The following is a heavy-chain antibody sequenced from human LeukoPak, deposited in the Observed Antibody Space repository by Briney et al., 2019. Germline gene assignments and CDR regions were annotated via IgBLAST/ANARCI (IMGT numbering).Heavy chain of an antibody. J-gene: IGHJ4*02. CDR1: GFPFSSYS. CDR3: ARAHYDSSGYYYALHDY. Sequence: GGSLRLSCAASGFPFSSYSMNWVRQAPGKGLEWVSSISSSSSYIYYADSVKGRFTISRDNAKNSLYLQMNSLRAEDTAVYSCARAHYDSSGYYYALHDYWGQGTLVTVSS. CDR2: ISSSSSYI. D-gene: IGHD3-22*01. V-gene: IGHV3-21*01.